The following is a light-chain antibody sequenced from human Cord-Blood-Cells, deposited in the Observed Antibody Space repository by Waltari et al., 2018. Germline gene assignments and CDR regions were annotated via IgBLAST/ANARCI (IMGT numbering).Light chain of an antibody. CDR2: DVS. CDR3: SSYTSSSTFVV. J-gene: IGLJ2*01. CDR1: SSDVGGYNY. V-gene: IGLV2-11*01. Sequence: QSALTQPRSVSGSPGQSVTISCTGTSSDVGGYNYVSWYQQHPGKAPKLMMYDVSKRPSGVPDRFSGSKSGNTASLTISGLQAEDEADYYCSSYTSSSTFVVFGGGTKLTVL.